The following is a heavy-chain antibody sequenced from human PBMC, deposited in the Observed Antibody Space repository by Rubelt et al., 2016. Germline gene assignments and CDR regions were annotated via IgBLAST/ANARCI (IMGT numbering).Heavy chain of an antibody. CDR3: ARVQYSSGWYFDY. J-gene: IGHJ4*02. Sequence: QVQLVQSGAEVKKPGSSVNVSCKASGGTFSSYAISWVRQAPGTGLEWIGGFIRIFGTANYAQKFQGRVTITADESTSTAYMELSSLRSEDTAVYYCARVQYSSGWYFDYWGQGTLVTVSS. CDR2: FIRIFGTA. CDR1: GGTFSSYA. V-gene: IGHV1-69*01. D-gene: IGHD6-19*01.